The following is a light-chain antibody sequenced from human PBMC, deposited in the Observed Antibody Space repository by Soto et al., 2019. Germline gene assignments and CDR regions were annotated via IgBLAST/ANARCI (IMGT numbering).Light chain of an antibody. CDR1: QSVSSY. Sequence: DIVLTQSPATLSLSPGERATLFCRGSQSVSSYLAWYQQNLGQAPKLLIYDASNRATGIPARFSGSGSGTDFTLTISSLEPEDFAVYYCQQRSNLPPTFTFGPGTKVDIK. J-gene: IGKJ3*01. CDR3: QQRSNLPPTFT. CDR2: DAS. V-gene: IGKV3-11*01.